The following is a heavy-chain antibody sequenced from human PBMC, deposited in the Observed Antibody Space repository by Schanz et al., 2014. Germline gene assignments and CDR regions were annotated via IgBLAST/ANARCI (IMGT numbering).Heavy chain of an antibody. CDR3: AKGMGYCSGGACYDYYYYGLDV. CDR2: ISASGGST. Sequence: EVQLLESGGGLVQPGGSLRLSCAASGFTFSSYAMSWVRQAPGKGLEWVSTISASGGSTDYADSVKGRFTMSRDNSKNTLYLQMNSLRAEDTAVFYCAKGMGYCSGGACYDYYYYGLDVWGQGTTVTVSS. V-gene: IGHV3-23*01. CDR1: GFTFSSYA. D-gene: IGHD2-15*01. J-gene: IGHJ6*02.